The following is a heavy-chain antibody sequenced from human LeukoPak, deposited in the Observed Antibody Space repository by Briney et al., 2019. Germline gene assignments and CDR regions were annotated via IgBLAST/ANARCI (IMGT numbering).Heavy chain of an antibody. CDR3: ARAPRVVTMVTLPTFDY. CDR1: GYTFTGYY. V-gene: IGHV1-2*06. J-gene: IGHJ4*02. D-gene: IGHD4-23*01. Sequence: ASVKVSCKASGYTFTGYYMHWVRQAPGQGLEWMGRINPNSGGTNYAQKFQGRVTMTRDTSISTAYMELSRLRSDDTAVYYCARAPRVVTMVTLPTFDYWGQGTLVTVSS. CDR2: INPNSGGT.